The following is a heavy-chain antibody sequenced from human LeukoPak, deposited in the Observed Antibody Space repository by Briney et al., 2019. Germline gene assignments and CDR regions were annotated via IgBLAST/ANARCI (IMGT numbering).Heavy chain of an antibody. D-gene: IGHD3-22*01. J-gene: IGHJ4*02. CDR3: ARSQFYYDNSGSDY. V-gene: IGHV5-51*01. CDR1: EYDFTNYW. CDR2: IQPGDSDT. Sequence: GESLKISCKGSEYDFTNYWIGWVRQMPGKGLEWMGIIQPGDSDTRYSPSFEGQVTISTDKSISTAYLQWSSLKASDTAMYYCARSQFYYDNSGSDYWGQGTLVTVSS.